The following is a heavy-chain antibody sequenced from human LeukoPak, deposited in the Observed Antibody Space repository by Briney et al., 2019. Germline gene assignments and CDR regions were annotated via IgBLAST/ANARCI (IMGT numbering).Heavy chain of an antibody. Sequence: GGSLRLSCVASGFTFSSKWMHWVRQAPGKGLVWVSTIKPDGSSTTYADSVKGRFTISRDNAKNTLNLQMNSLRAEDTAVYYCESTIGAAATYWGQGILVTVSS. V-gene: IGHV3-74*01. CDR2: IKPDGSST. CDR1: GFTFSSKW. CDR3: ESTIGAAATY. J-gene: IGHJ4*02. D-gene: IGHD6-13*01.